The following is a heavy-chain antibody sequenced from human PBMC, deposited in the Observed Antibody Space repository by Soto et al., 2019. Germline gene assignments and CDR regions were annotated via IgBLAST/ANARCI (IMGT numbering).Heavy chain of an antibody. V-gene: IGHV3-23*01. J-gene: IGHJ4*02. CDR1: GFTFSNYA. D-gene: IGHD3-22*01. Sequence: EVQLLESGGGLVQPGGSLRLSCAASGFTFSNYAMSWVRQAPGKGLEWVSGITGTGGSTYYGDSVKGRFTISRDNYKNTLYLQMNSLRAEDTAVYYCAKDRGITMVVVTVLLDYWGQGTLVTVSS. CDR2: ITGTGGST. CDR3: AKDRGITMVVVTVLLDY.